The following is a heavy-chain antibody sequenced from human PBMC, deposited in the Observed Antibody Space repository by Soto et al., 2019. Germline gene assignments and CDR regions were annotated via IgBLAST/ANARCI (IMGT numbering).Heavy chain of an antibody. D-gene: IGHD1-26*01. J-gene: IGHJ4*02. Sequence: QVQLVQSGAEVRKPGSSVKVSCKASGGTFSRHAISWVRQAPGQGLEWMGGIIPIFGTANHAQKFQGRVTITADESTSTAYMELSSLRSEDTAVYYCARDRVGATTSFDYWGQGTLVTVSS. CDR2: IIPIFGTA. CDR3: ARDRVGATTSFDY. CDR1: GGTFSRHA. V-gene: IGHV1-69*01.